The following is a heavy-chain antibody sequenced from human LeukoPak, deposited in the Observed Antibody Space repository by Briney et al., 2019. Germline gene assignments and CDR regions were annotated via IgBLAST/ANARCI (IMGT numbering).Heavy chain of an antibody. V-gene: IGHV3-53*01. CDR3: AREVSLKLWFAY. D-gene: IGHD2/OR15-2a*01. J-gene: IGHJ4*02. Sequence: GGSLRLSCAASGFTVGTNYMSWGRQAPGKGLEWVSVMYSGGSTYYADSVKGRFTISWDNSKNTLYLQMNSLRADDTAVYCCAREVSLKLWFAYWGQGTLVTVSS. CDR1: GFTVGTNY. CDR2: MYSGGST.